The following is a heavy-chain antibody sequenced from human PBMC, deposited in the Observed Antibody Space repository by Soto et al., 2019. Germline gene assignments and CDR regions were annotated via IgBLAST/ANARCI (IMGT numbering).Heavy chain of an antibody. D-gene: IGHD3-22*01. V-gene: IGHV5-10-1*01. CDR2: IDPSDSYT. Sequence: PGESLKISCKGSGYSFTSYWISWVRQMPGKGLEWMGRIDPSDSYTNYSPSFQGHVTISADKSISTAYLQWSSLKASDTAMYYCARLMYYDSSGYYRSYYYYGMDVWGQGTTVTVSS. J-gene: IGHJ6*02. CDR1: GYSFTSYW. CDR3: ARLMYYDSSGYYRSYYYYGMDV.